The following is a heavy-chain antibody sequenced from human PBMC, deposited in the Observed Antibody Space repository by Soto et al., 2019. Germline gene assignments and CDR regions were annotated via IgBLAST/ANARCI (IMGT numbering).Heavy chain of an antibody. CDR2: IWYDGSNK. J-gene: IGHJ6*02. CDR3: ARRKGGSGGSCYSGYYYYGMDV. CDR1: GFTFSSYG. Sequence: QVQLVESGGGVVQPGRSLRLSCAASGFTFSSYGMHWVRQAPGKGLEWVAVIWYDGSNKYYADSVKGRFTISRDNSKKTRYLQMNSRRAEDTAVYYCARRKGGSGGSCYSGYYYYGMDVWGQGTTVTVSS. V-gene: IGHV3-33*01. D-gene: IGHD2-15*01.